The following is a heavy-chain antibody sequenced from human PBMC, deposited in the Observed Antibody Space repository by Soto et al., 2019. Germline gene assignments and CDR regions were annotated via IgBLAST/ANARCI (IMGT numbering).Heavy chain of an antibody. CDR2: ISAYNGNT. D-gene: IGHD3-3*01. J-gene: IGHJ4*02. V-gene: IGHV1-18*04. Sequence: GASVKVSCKASGYTFTSYGISWVRQAPGQGLEWMGWISAYNGNTNYAQKLQGRVTMTTDTSTSTAYMELRSLRSDDTAVYYRARTPGGAYDFWSGYWSMSYFDYWGQGXLVTVSS. CDR3: ARTPGGAYDFWSGYWSMSYFDY. CDR1: GYTFTSYG.